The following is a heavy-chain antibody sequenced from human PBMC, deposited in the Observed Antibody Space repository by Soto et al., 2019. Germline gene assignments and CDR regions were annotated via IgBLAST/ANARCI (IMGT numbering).Heavy chain of an antibody. CDR1: GGSLSGYY. Sequence: QVQLQQWGAGLLKPSETLSLNCAVTGGSLSGYYWSWIRQPPGKGLEWIGEVKDGGHTNYSPSLRGRCTISSYTSNNQCTLGLISVTAADTGVYYCARGQEGVVATHWDQGSLVTVSS. D-gene: IGHD5-12*01. CDR2: VKDGGHT. CDR3: ARGQEGVVATH. J-gene: IGHJ4*02. V-gene: IGHV4-34*01.